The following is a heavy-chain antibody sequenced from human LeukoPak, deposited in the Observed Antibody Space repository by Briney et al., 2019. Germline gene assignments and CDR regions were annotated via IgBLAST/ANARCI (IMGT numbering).Heavy chain of an antibody. Sequence: ASVKVSCKASGYTFTSCGIRWVRQAPGQGLEWMGWISAYNGNTNYAQKLQGRVTMTTVTSTRTAYKELRSLRSDDTAVYYCATTAIVTVDAFDIWGQGTMVIVSS. CDR3: ATTAIVTVDAFDI. CDR2: ISAYNGNT. V-gene: IGHV1-18*01. CDR1: GYTFTSCG. J-gene: IGHJ3*02. D-gene: IGHD5-18*01.